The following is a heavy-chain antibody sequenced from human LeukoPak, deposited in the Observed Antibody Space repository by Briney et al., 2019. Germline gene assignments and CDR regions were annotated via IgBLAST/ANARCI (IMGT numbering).Heavy chain of an antibody. CDR1: GFTFSSFG. J-gene: IGHJ4*02. CDR2: IKQDGSDK. V-gene: IGHV3-7*05. CDR3: ASGGY. Sequence: PGRSLRLSCAASGFTFSSFGMHWVRQAPGKGLEWVATIKQDGSDKYYVDSVKGRFTISRDNAKDSLYLQMNSLRAEDTAVYYCASGGYWGQGTLVTVSS. D-gene: IGHD3-10*01.